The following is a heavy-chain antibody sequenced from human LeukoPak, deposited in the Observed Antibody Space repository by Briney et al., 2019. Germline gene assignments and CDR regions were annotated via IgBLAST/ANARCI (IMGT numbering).Heavy chain of an antibody. D-gene: IGHD1-14*01. CDR3: ARDVKPDNRWDIDY. V-gene: IGHV3-23*01. J-gene: IGHJ4*02. CDR1: GFTFGGHT. CDR2: ILTTGSKA. Sequence: GGSLRLSCAASGFTFGGHTMSWVRQAPGKGLEWVSGILTTGSKAYYADSVKGRFTISRDNSMSTLYLQLNSLRTEDTAIYYCARDVKPDNRWDIDYWGQGTLVTVSS.